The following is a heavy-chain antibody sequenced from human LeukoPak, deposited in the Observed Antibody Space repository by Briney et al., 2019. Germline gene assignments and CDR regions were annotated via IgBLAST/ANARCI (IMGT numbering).Heavy chain of an antibody. Sequence: GGSLRLSCAASGFTVTSNYMSWVRQAPGKGLEWVAVIWYDGSNKYYADSVKGRFTISRDNSKNTLYLQMNSLRAEDTAVYYCAKGSSWYNGDYGMDVWGQGTTVTVSS. V-gene: IGHV3-30*02. J-gene: IGHJ6*02. CDR2: IWYDGSNK. CDR1: GFTVTSNY. D-gene: IGHD6-13*01. CDR3: AKGSSWYNGDYGMDV.